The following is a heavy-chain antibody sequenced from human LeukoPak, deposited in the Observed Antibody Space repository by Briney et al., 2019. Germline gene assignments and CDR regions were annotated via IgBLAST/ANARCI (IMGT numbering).Heavy chain of an antibody. Sequence: GGSLRLSCSASEFTFSIYSMNWVRQSPGKGLEWLSSISSSSSYIYYADSVKSRFTISRDNAKYRLYLQMNSLRAEDTAVYYCARGLGAYCSGGSCTFDNWGQGTLVTVSS. CDR2: ISSSSSYI. V-gene: IGHV3-21*06. D-gene: IGHD2-15*01. CDR1: EFTFSIYS. J-gene: IGHJ4*02. CDR3: ARGLGAYCSGGSCTFDN.